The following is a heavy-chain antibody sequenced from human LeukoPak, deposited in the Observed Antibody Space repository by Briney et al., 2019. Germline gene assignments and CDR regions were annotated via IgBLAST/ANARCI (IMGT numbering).Heavy chain of an antibody. Sequence: GGSLRPSCAASGFTFSSYWMSWVRQAPGKGLEWVAVISYDGTNKYYADSVRGRFTISRDNSKDTLFLQMNSLRGEDTAVYYCAKDMTPLRPSSWYYFDYWGQGTLVTVSS. D-gene: IGHD6-13*01. CDR3: AKDMTPLRPSSWYYFDY. CDR2: ISYDGTNK. V-gene: IGHV3-30*18. CDR1: GFTFSSYW. J-gene: IGHJ4*02.